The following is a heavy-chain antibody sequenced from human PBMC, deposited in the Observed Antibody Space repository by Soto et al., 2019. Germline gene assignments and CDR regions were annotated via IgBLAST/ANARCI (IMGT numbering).Heavy chain of an antibody. CDR2: INHSGST. CDR1: GGSFSGYY. J-gene: IGHJ4*02. Sequence: KASETLSLTCAVYGGSFSGYYWSWIRQPPGKGLEWIGEINHSGSTNYNPSLKSRVTISVDTSKNHFSLKLSSVTAADTAVYYCARRGHGFDYWGQGTLVTVSS. CDR3: ARRGHGFDY. V-gene: IGHV4-34*01. D-gene: IGHD3-10*01.